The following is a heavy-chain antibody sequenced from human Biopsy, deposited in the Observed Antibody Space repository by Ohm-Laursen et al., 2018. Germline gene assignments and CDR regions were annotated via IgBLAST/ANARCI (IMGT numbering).Heavy chain of an antibody. V-gene: IGHV1-69*04. CDR3: ASGDIGGIGLDV. Sequence: ASVKVSCNASGGTFSSYAISWVRQVPGQGLDWMGRIIPILGTVDYGQNFQGRVTIRADTSTTFLELTSLRYDDTAVYYCASGDIGGIGLDVWGLRTTVTVSS. J-gene: IGHJ6*02. CDR1: GGTFSSYA. CDR2: IIPILGTV. D-gene: IGHD6-13*01.